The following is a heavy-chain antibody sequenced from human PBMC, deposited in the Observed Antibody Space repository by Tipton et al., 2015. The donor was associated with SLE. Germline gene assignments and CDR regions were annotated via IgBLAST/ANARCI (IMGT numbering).Heavy chain of an antibody. CDR3: ARFTHGRLPDY. CDR2: IYPGDSDA. Sequence: SGAEVKEPGESLKISCQVSGYTFSTYWIAWVRQVPGKGLEWMGIIYPGDSDARYSPSFEGQVTISADKSLSAAYLQWTSLQASDTGIYYCARFTHGRLPDYWGQGSLVTVSS. V-gene: IGHV5-51*03. CDR1: GYTFSTYW. D-gene: IGHD2-15*01. J-gene: IGHJ4*02.